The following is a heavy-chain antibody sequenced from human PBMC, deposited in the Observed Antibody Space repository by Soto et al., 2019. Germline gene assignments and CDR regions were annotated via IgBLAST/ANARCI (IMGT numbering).Heavy chain of an antibody. CDR3: AKDYGTYYWFDS. CDR1: GFRFEDYV. Sequence: EVQMVESGGGLVQPGRSLRLSCVVSGFRFEDYVMHWVRQRPGTGLEWVSGISGSSGAIGYADSVEGRFTISRDNAKNAFYLQMTSLREEDTALYLCAKDYGTYYWFDSWGQGTLVTVSS. CDR2: ISGSSGAI. J-gene: IGHJ5*01. V-gene: IGHV3-9*01. D-gene: IGHD4-17*01.